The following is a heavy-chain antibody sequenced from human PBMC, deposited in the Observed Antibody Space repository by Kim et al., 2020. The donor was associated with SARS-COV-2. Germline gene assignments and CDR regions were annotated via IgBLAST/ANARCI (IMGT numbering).Heavy chain of an antibody. D-gene: IGHD3-16*02. J-gene: IGHJ4*02. V-gene: IGHV4-31*02. Sequence: LKSRVTISCDTSKNQFSLKRSSVTAADTAVYYCARGNDYVWGSYRGAFGYWGRGTLVTVSS. CDR3: ARGNDYVWGSYRGAFGY.